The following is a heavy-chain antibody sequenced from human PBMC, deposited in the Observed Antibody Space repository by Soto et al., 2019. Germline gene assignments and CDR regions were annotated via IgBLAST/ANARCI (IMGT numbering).Heavy chain of an antibody. J-gene: IGHJ3*02. CDR1: GYTFTGYY. CDR2: INPNSGGT. Sequence: QVQLVQSGAEVKKPGASVKVSCKASGYTFTGYYMHWVRQAPGQGLEWMGWINPNSGGTNYAQKFQGWVIMTRDTSISTAYMELSRLRSDDTAVYYCARGITMVRGVLLDAFDIWGQGTMVTVSS. CDR3: ARGITMVRGVLLDAFDI. D-gene: IGHD3-10*01. V-gene: IGHV1-2*04.